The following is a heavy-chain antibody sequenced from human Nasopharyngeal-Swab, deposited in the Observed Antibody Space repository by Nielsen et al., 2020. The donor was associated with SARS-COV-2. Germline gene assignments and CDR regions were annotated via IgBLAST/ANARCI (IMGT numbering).Heavy chain of an antibody. CDR1: GFTFSSYA. J-gene: IGHJ3*02. D-gene: IGHD5-12*01. Sequence: GESLKISCAASGFTFSSYAMGWVRQAPGKGLEWVSGISYSGGNTYYADSVKGRFTISRDNSKNTLYLQMNSLRAEDTAVYYCAKDLEWLRFDAFVIWGQGTMVTVSS. V-gene: IGHV3-23*01. CDR2: ISYSGGNT. CDR3: AKDLEWLRFDAFVI.